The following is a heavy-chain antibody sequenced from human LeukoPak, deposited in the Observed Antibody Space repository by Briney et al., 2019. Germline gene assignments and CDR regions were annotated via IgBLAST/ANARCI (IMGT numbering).Heavy chain of an antibody. CDR2: ISSSGSTI. J-gene: IGHJ6*04. CDR3: AELGITMIGGV. V-gene: IGHV3-48*04. Sequence: GGSLRLSCAGSGFTFSDFTMNWVRQAPGKGLEWVSYISSSGSTIYYADSVKGRFTISRDNAKNSLYLQMNSLRAEDTAVYYCAELGITMIGGVWGKGTTVTISS. CDR1: GFTFSDFT. D-gene: IGHD3-10*02.